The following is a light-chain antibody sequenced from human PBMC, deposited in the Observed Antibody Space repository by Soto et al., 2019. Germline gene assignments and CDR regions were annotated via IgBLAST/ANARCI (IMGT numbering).Light chain of an antibody. Sequence: QSALTQPASVSGSPGQSITISCTGTGSDVGAYNYVSWYQHRPGKAPQLMIYEVSNRPSGVSNRFSGSKSGNTASLTISGLQAEDEADYYCSSYTSTTKVFGGGTQLTVL. CDR3: SSYTSTTKV. V-gene: IGLV2-14*01. CDR1: GSDVGAYNY. CDR2: EVS. J-gene: IGLJ2*01.